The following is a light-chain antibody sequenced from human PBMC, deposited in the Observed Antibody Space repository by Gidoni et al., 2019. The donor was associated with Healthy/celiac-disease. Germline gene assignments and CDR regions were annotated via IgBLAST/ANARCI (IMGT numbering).Light chain of an antibody. CDR2: KDS. Sequence: SSELTQPPSVSVSPGQTARITCSGDALPTQYAYWYQQKPGQAPVLVIYKDSERPSGIPERFSGSSSGTTVTLTISGVQAEDEADYYCQSADSSGTYRRVFGGGTKLTVL. CDR1: ALPTQY. J-gene: IGLJ2*01. V-gene: IGLV3-25*03. CDR3: QSADSSGTYRRV.